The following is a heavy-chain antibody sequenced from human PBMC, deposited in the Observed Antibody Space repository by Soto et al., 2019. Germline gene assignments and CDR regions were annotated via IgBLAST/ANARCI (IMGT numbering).Heavy chain of an antibody. Sequence: ASVKVSCKASGYTFTGYYVHWVRQAPGQGLEWMGWINPNSGDTYLAQRFQGRVTMNRDTSIGTAYMELRGLTSDDTAEYYCARGDSTDCSNGVCSFFYNHDMDVWGQGTTVTVSS. CDR1: GYTFTGYY. V-gene: IGHV1-2*02. D-gene: IGHD2-8*01. CDR2: INPNSGDT. CDR3: ARGDSTDCSNGVCSFFYNHDMDV. J-gene: IGHJ6*02.